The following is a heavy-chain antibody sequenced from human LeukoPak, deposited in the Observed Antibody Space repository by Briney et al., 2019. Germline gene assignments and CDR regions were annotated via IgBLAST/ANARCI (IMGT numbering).Heavy chain of an antibody. CDR2: TYYRSKWYN. V-gene: IGHV6-1*01. D-gene: IGHD3-22*01. CDR3: ARGRYYYDSSGYRGYYYYYMDV. CDR1: GDSVSSNSAA. J-gene: IGHJ6*03. Sequence: PSQTLSLTCAISGDSVSSNSAAWNWIRQSPSRGLECLGRTYYRSKWYNDYAVSVKSRITINPDTSKNQFSLQLNSVTPEDTAVYYCARGRYYYDSSGYRGYYYYYMDVWGKGTTVTVSS.